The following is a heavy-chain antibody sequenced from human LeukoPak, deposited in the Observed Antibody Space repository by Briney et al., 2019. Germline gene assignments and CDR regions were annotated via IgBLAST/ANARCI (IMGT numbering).Heavy chain of an antibody. CDR2: INAGNGNT. V-gene: IGHV1-3*01. J-gene: IGHJ5*02. CDR3: ARGFSYGYSGPAPNNWCDH. D-gene: IGHD5-18*01. Sequence: GASVKVSCKASGYTFTSYAMHWVRQAPGQRLEWMGWINAGNGNTKYSQKSQGRVTITRDTSASTAYMELSSLRSEDTAVYYCARGFSYGYSGPAPNNWCDHWGQGTLVTVSS. CDR1: GYTFTSYA.